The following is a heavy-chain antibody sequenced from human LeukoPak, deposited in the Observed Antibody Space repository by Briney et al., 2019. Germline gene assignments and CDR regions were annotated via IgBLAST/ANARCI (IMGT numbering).Heavy chain of an antibody. D-gene: IGHD2-2*01. J-gene: IGHJ6*03. Sequence: PSETLSLTCTVSGGSISSSSYYWGWIRQPPGKGLEWIGSIYYSGSTYYNPSLKSRVTISVDTSKSQFSLKLSSVTAADTAVYYCARGTKPHSIVVVPAAVGYLDVWGKGTTVTISS. CDR2: IYYSGST. CDR3: ARGTKPHSIVVVPAAVGYLDV. V-gene: IGHV4-39*01. CDR1: GGSISSSSYY.